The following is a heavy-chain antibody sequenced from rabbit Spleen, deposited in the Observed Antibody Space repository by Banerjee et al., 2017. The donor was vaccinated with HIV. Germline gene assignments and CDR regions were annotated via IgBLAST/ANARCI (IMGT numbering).Heavy chain of an antibody. J-gene: IGHJ4*01. Sequence: QSLEESGGDLVKPGASLTLTCTASGVSFSSSSYMCWVRQAPGRGLEWIACIDTGSSGFTYYATWAKGRFTCSKTSSTTVTLQMTRLTAADTATYFCARDVGNTNYYFNLWGPGALVTVS. CDR1: GVSFSSSSY. CDR2: IDTGSSGFT. V-gene: IGHV1S40*01. CDR3: ARDVGNTNYYFNL. D-gene: IGHD8-1*01.